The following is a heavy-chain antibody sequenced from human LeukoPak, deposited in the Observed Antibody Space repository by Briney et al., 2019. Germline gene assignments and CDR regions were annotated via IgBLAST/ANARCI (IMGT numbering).Heavy chain of an antibody. CDR3: AKGRYYHDNSDAFEI. D-gene: IGHD3-22*01. CDR1: GFTFSSYA. V-gene: IGHV3-23*01. Sequence: PGGSLRLSCAASGFTFSSYAISWVRQVPGKGLEWVSAISGSGGSTYYTDSVKGRFTISRDNSKNTLYLQMNSLRAEDTAVYQCAKGRYYHDNSDAFEIWGQGTMVTVSS. J-gene: IGHJ3*02. CDR2: ISGSGGST.